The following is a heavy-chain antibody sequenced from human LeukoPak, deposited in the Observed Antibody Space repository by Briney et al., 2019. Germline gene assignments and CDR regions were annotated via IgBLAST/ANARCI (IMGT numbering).Heavy chain of an antibody. V-gene: IGHV1-8*02. J-gene: IGHJ4*02. Sequence: ASVEVSCKASGYIFKNYDINWVRQATGQGLEWMGWMNPNSGNTGFAQKFQDRVSMTRDTSINTAYMELTSLRSGDTAVYYCARATPGGLHGYSFDYWGQGTVVTVYS. CDR3: ARATPGGLHGYSFDY. CDR1: GYIFKNYD. D-gene: IGHD5-24*01. CDR2: MNPNSGNT.